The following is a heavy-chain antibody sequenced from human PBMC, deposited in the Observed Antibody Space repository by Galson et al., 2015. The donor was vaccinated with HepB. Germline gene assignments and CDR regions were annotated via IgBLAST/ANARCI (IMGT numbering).Heavy chain of an antibody. D-gene: IGHD6-6*01. CDR2: IKQDGSEK. CDR1: GFTFSSYW. CDR3: ARPSEVAARPGNDAFDI. Sequence: SLRLSCAASGFTFSSYWMSWVRQAPGKGLEWVANIKQDGSEKYYVDSVKGRFTISRDNAKNSLYLQMNSLRAEDTAVYYCARPSEVAARPGNDAFDIWGQGTMVTVSS. V-gene: IGHV3-7*03. J-gene: IGHJ3*02.